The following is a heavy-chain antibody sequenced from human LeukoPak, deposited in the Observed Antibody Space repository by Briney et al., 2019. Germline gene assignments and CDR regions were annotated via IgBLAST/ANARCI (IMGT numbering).Heavy chain of an antibody. J-gene: IGHJ4*02. CDR3: ARGGGILATPLIDY. Sequence: VASVKVSCKASGYTFNSYGISWVRQAPGQGLEWMGWISAYNDDTNYAQKLQGRVTMTTDTSTSTAYMELRGLRSDDTAVYFCARGGGILATPLIDYWGQGTLVTVSS. D-gene: IGHD5-12*01. CDR2: ISAYNDDT. V-gene: IGHV1-18*04. CDR1: GYTFNSYG.